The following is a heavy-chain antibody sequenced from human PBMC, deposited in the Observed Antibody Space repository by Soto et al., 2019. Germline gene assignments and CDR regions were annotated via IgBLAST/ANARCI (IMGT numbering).Heavy chain of an antibody. CDR2: INPNGGST. CDR1: GYIFINYY. CDR3: ASRRSATELYRFLDV. V-gene: IGHV1-46*01. J-gene: IGHJ6*01. D-gene: IGHD3-10*01. Sequence: ASVKVSCKASGYIFINYYIHWVRQAPGRGLEWIGIINPNGGSTNYAQKFRGRVTMARDTSTSPGYMDLSIPRSDSTAVYCCASRRSATELYRFLDVRGKGTTVHGS.